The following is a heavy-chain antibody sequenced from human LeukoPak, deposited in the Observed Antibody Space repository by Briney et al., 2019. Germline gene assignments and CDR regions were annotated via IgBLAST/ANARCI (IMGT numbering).Heavy chain of an antibody. V-gene: IGHV3-7*01. CDR2: IKGDGTES. CDR1: GFTFSIYW. D-gene: IGHD1-1*01. Sequence: GGSLRLSCAASGFTFSIYWLSWVRQAPGKGLEWVANIKGDGTESDYADSVKGRFTISRDNARNFLYLEMNNLRAEDTALYYCARNERWGQGTLVTVSP. CDR3: ARNER. J-gene: IGHJ4*02.